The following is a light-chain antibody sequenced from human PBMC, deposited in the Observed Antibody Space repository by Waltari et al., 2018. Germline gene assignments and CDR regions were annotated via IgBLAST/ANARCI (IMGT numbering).Light chain of an antibody. CDR3: SSYSGSTTPYV. CDR1: SSAVGYYNR. J-gene: IGLJ1*01. V-gene: IGLV2-18*02. Sequence: QSALTQPPSVSGSPGQSVTISCTGTSSAVGYYNRVSWYQQPPGKAPKLMIYEVSNRPSGISNRFSGSKSGNTASLTISGLQADDDADYYCSSYSGSTTPYVFGTGTKVSVL. CDR2: EVS.